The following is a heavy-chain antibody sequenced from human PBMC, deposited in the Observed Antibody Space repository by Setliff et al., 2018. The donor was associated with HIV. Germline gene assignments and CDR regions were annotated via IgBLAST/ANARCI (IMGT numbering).Heavy chain of an antibody. CDR3: ASYYRVSGWYQEASWFFDR. D-gene: IGHD6-19*01. CDR2: IYYSGST. Sequence: SETLSLTCTVSGGSISSSSHYWGWIRQPPGKGLEWVGSIYYSGSTYYNPSLKSRVTISLDTSKNQLSLKLSSVTAADTAVYYCASYYRVSGWYQEASWFFDRGGRGTLVTVSS. J-gene: IGHJ2*01. V-gene: IGHV4-39*01. CDR1: GGSISSSSHY.